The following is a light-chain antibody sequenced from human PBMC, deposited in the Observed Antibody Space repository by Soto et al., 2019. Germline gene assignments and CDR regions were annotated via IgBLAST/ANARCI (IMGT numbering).Light chain of an antibody. CDR1: QSISSW. J-gene: IGKJ2*01. CDR2: KAS. Sequence: DIQMTQSPSTLSASVGDXXTITXRASQSISSWLAWYQQKPGKAPKLLIYKASSLESGVPSRFSGSGSGTEFTLTISSLQPDDFATYYCQQYNSYLYTFGQGPRWIS. CDR3: QQYNSYLYT. V-gene: IGKV1-5*03.